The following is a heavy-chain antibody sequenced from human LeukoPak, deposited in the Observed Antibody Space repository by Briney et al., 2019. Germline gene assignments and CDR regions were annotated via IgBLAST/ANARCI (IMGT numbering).Heavy chain of an antibody. CDR3: ARHGPRASWGTLIDY. V-gene: IGHV3-23*01. CDR1: GFTFSSYA. D-gene: IGHD7-27*01. CDR2: ISGSGGST. Sequence: GGSLRLSCAASGFTFSSYAMSWVRQAPGKGLEWVSGISGSGGSTDYADSVKGRFTISRDNSKNTLYLQMNSLRAEDTAVYYCARHGPRASWGTLIDYWGQGTLVTVSS. J-gene: IGHJ4*02.